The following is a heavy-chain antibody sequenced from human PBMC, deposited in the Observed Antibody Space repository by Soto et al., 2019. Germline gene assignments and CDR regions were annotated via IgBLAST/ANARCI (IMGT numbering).Heavy chain of an antibody. V-gene: IGHV1-69*01. CDR3: VASARDDIRSDYNDTGGLDM. D-gene: IGHD4-17*01. CDR2: VIPLFNVA. J-gene: IGHJ3*02. Sequence: QVQLVQSGPEVKKPGSSVKVSCEASGGTFSNFAVNWVRQAPGQGLEWVGGVIPLFNVAKCAQKSEGRVKVVVTDSMSSRDMSFINIIFDDPAVLYTVASARDDIRSDYNDTGGLDMCGQGTMVT. CDR1: GGTFSNFA.